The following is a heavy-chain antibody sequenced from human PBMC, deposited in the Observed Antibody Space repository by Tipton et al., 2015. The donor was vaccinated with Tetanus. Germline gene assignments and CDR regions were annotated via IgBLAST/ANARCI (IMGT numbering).Heavy chain of an antibody. J-gene: IGHJ5*02. V-gene: IGHV1-18*01. CDR3: ARGGATVRVGATITVRFDP. D-gene: IGHD1-26*01. Sequence: QVQLVQSGAEVKKPGASVKVSCKASGYTFTSYGISCVRQAPGQGLEWMGWISAYNGNTNYAQKLQGRVPMTTDTSTSTAYMELRGLRSDDTAVYYCARGGATVRVGATITVRFDPWGQGTLVPVSS. CDR2: ISAYNGNT. CDR1: GYTFTSYG.